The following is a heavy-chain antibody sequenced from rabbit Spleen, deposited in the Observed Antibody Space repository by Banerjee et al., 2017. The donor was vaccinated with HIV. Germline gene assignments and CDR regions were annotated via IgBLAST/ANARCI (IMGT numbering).Heavy chain of an antibody. CDR2: IYAGSSGST. J-gene: IGHJ4*01. CDR3: GRAGEGGYGYLDL. V-gene: IGHV1S45*01. CDR1: GFSFSSSYY. Sequence: QEQLVESGGGLVQPEGSLTLTCTASGFSFSSSYYMCWVRQAPGKGLEWIGCIYAGSSGSTYYASWAKGRFTISKTSSTTVTLQVTSLTAADTATFFCGRAGEGGYGYLDLWGQGTLVTVS. D-gene: IGHD2-1*01.